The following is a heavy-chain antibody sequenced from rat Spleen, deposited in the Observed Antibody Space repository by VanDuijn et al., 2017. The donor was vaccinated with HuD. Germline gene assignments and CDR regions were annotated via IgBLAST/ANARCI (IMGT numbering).Heavy chain of an antibody. D-gene: IGHD4-3*01. CDR1: GFTFSNYG. CDR3: TSPYNSGQRFPFAY. Sequence: EVQLVESGGGFVLPGRSLKLSCAASGFTFSNYGMAWVRQAPTKGLEWVASISYDGNSIYYRESVQGRFTISRDIAKSTLYLQMDSLRSEDTATYYCTSPYNSGQRFPFAYWGQGTLVTVSS. V-gene: IGHV5-29*01. J-gene: IGHJ3*01. CDR2: ISYDGNSI.